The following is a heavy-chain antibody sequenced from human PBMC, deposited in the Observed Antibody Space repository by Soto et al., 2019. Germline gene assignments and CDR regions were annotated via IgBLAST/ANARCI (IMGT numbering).Heavy chain of an antibody. Sequence: QVHLQQSGPGLVKPSETLSLTCTVSSGPSSSHNWGWIRQSPGRGLEWIGYVYNTGGHSYNPSLKSRVTISADTSANHISLTLSSVTAADTAIYYCVRQGIGNLHGLVDVWGQGTTVSVSS. D-gene: IGHD1-1*01. V-gene: IGHV4-59*08. CDR2: VYNTGGH. J-gene: IGHJ6*02. CDR3: VRQGIGNLHGLVDV. CDR1: SGPSSSHN.